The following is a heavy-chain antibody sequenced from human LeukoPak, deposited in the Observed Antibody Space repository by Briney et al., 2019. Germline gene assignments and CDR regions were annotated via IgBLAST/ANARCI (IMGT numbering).Heavy chain of an antibody. CDR1: GGSISSYY. V-gene: IGHV4-59*08. CDR3: ARLPYSSGWYSGGYYFDY. CDR2: IYYSGST. Sequence: SETLSLTCTVSGGSISSYYWSWVRQPPGKGLEWIGYIYYSGSTNYNPSLKSRVTISVDTSKNQFSLKLSSVTAADTAVYYCARLPYSSGWYSGGYYFDYWGQGTLVTVSS. J-gene: IGHJ4*02. D-gene: IGHD6-19*01.